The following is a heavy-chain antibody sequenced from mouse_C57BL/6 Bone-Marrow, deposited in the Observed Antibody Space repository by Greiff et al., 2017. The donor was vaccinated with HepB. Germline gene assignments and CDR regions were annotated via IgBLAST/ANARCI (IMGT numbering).Heavy chain of an antibody. J-gene: IGHJ2*01. D-gene: IGHD2-4*01. V-gene: IGHV1-82*01. Sequence: VKLMESGPELVKPGASVKISCKASGYAFSSSWMNWVKQRPGKGLEWIGRIYPGDGDTNYNGKFKGKATLTADKSSSTAYMQLSSLTSEDSAVYCCARGSDYGPDYWGQGTTLTVSS. CDR1: GYAFSSSW. CDR3: ARGSDYGPDY. CDR2: IYPGDGDT.